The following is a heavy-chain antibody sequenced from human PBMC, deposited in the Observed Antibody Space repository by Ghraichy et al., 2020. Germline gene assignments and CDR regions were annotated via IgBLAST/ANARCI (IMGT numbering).Heavy chain of an antibody. J-gene: IGHJ4*02. CDR3: AKAVYGGDSGGYYFDF. D-gene: IGHD4-23*01. CDR1: GFSFSSYA. CDR2: ISGSGGNT. V-gene: IGHV3-23*01. Sequence: GGSLRLSCAASGFSFSSYALDWVRQAPGKGLERVSVISGSGGNTYYADSVKGRFTISRDNYQNIMYLQMNSLRAEDTAVYYCAKAVYGGDSGGYYFDFWGQGTLVAVSS.